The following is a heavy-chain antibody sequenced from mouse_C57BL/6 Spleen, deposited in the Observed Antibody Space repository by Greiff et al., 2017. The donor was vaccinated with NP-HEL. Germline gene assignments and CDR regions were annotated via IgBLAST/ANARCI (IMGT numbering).Heavy chain of an antibody. J-gene: IGHJ4*01. CDR3: ARGGSTTIVAPYAMDY. D-gene: IGHD1-1*01. Sequence: QVQLQQPGAELVMPGASVKLSCKASGYTFTSYWMHWVKQRPGQGLEWIGKIDPSDSYTNYNQKFKGKSTLTVDKSSSTAYMQLRSLTSDDSAVYYCARGGSTTIVAPYAMDYWGQGTSVTVSS. V-gene: IGHV1-69*01. CDR1: GYTFTSYW. CDR2: IDPSDSYT.